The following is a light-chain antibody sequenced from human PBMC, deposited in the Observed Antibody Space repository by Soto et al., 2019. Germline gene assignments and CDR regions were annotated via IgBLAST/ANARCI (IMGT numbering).Light chain of an antibody. CDR3: QQYGSSSGLT. CDR2: GAS. CDR1: QTVTTFY. V-gene: IGKV3-20*01. J-gene: IGKJ4*01. Sequence: DIVLTQSPGTLSLSPGQRATLSCRASQTVTTFYLAWYQQKPGQAPRLLIYGASSRATGIPDRFSGSGSGTEVTLTISRLEPEDCAVYYCQQYGSSSGLTFGGGTKVEL.